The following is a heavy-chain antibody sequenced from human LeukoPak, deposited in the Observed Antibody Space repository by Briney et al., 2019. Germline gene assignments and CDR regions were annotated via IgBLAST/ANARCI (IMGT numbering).Heavy chain of an antibody. CDR1: GGSFSGYY. Sequence: SETLSLTCAVYGGSFSGYYWSWIRQPPGKGLEWIGEINHSGSTNYNPSLKSRVTISVDTSKNQFSLKLSSVTAADTAVYYCARGKWLVRTYNWLDPWGQGTLVTVSS. V-gene: IGHV4-34*01. CDR2: INHSGST. CDR3: ARGKWLVRTYNWLDP. D-gene: IGHD6-19*01. J-gene: IGHJ5*02.